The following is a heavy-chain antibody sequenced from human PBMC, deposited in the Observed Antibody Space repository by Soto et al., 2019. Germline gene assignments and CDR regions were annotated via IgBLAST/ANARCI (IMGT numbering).Heavy chain of an antibody. Sequence: QVQLVQSGAEVKKPGASVKVSCKASGYTFTSYYMHWVRQAAGQGLEWMGIINPSGGSTSYAQKFQGRVTMTRDTSTSTVYMELSSLRSEDTAVYYCTLGDSRGWIAYYYYYGMDVWGQGTTVTVSS. CDR1: GYTFTSYY. J-gene: IGHJ6*02. V-gene: IGHV1-46*01. CDR2: INPSGGST. CDR3: TLGDSRGWIAYYYYYGMDV. D-gene: IGHD6-19*01.